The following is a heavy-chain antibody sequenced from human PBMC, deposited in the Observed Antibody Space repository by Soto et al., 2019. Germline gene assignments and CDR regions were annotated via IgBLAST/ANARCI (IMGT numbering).Heavy chain of an antibody. CDR3: AGDPFQYGSGF. CDR1: GFKFSDHY. V-gene: IGHV3-11*01. D-gene: IGHD3-10*01. Sequence: QVQLVESGGGLVEPGGSLRLSCEASGFKFSDHYMTWIRQAPGKGLEWVSKISGGGDLTYYADSVKGRFTVSRDNDKNSLYLQMNSLRGEDTALYYCAGDPFQYGSGFWGQGTLVTVSS. CDR2: ISGGGDLT. J-gene: IGHJ4*02.